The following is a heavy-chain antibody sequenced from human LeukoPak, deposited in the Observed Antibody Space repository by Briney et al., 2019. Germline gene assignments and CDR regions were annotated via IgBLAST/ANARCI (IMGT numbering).Heavy chain of an antibody. CDR3: AREPSGSYYPQSENFDY. CDR1: GGTFSSYA. V-gene: IGHV1-69*13. D-gene: IGHD1-26*01. J-gene: IGHJ4*02. Sequence: ASVKVSCKASGGTFSSYAISWVRQAPGQGLEWMGGIIPIFGTANYAQKFQGRVTITADESTSTAYMELRSLRSDDTAVYYCAREPSGSYYPQSENFDYWGQGTLVTVSS. CDR2: IIPIFGTA.